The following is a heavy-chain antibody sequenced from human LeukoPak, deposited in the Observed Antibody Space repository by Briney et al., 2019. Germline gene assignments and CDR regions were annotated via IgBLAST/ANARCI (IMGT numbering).Heavy chain of an antibody. CDR2: IKQTGSEN. CDR3: AGVRGHYYFDY. D-gene: IGHD3-16*01. CDR1: GFIFSSYW. J-gene: IGHJ4*02. V-gene: IGHV3-7*01. Sequence: GGSLRLSCAASGFIFSSYWMTWVRQAPGKGLEWVANIKQTGSENSYVDSVKGRFTISRDNAKNSLYLQIKSLRAEDTAVYYCAGVRGHYYFDYWGQGTLVTVSS.